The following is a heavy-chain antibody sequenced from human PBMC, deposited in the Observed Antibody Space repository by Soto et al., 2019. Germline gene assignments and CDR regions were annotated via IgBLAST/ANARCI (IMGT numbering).Heavy chain of an antibody. J-gene: IGHJ5*01. CDR3: AKDTRDGDYVRGFGS. CDR2: ITARGGRT. CDR1: GFTFSSYA. V-gene: IGHV3-23*01. D-gene: IGHD3-16*01. Sequence: EVHLLESGGGLVQPGGSLRLSCTASGFTFSSYAMTWVRQAPGSRLEGVSGITARGGRTYYADSVKCRFTISRDNSKSTLYLQMNSLRAEDTAVYYCAKDTRDGDYVRGFGSWGQGTLVAVAA.